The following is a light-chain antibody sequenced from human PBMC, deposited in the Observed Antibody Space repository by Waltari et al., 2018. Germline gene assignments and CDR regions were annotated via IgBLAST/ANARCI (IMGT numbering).Light chain of an antibody. CDR1: QSISSY. J-gene: IGKJ5*01. V-gene: IGKV1-39*01. Sequence: IQMTQTPSPLSASVGDRVTITCRASQSISSYLNWYQQKPGKAPKLLIYAASSLQSGVPSRFSGSGSGTDFTLTISSLQPEDFATYYCQQSYSTPTFGQGTRLEIK. CDR3: QQSYSTPT. CDR2: AAS.